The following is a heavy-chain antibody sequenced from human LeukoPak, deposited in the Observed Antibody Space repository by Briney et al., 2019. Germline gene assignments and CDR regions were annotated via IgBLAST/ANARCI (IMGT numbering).Heavy chain of an antibody. J-gene: IGHJ4*02. D-gene: IGHD6-13*01. CDR1: GFTFSSYG. CDR3: AKAYSSSALDY. V-gene: IGHV3-30*18. Sequence: GRSLRLSCAASGFTFSSYGMHWVRQAPGKGLEWVAVIPYDGSNKYYADSVKGRFTISRDNSKNTLYLQMNSLRAEDTAVYYCAKAYSSSALDYWGQGTLVTVSS. CDR2: IPYDGSNK.